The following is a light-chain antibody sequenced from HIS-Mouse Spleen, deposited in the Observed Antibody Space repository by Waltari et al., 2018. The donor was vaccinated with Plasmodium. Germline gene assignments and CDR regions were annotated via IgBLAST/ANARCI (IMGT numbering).Light chain of an antibody. V-gene: IGKV2-30*02. CDR2: KVS. CDR3: MQGTHWPGT. Sequence: VELSKSRLSLPVTLGQSASIACRSRQSLVHSDGNTYLNWFQQRTGQAPRSLIYKVSNRDSGVPDRFSSSGSGTAFTLKISRVEAEDVGVYYCMQGTHWPGTFGQGTKVEIK. J-gene: IGKJ1*01. CDR1: QSLVHSDGNTY.